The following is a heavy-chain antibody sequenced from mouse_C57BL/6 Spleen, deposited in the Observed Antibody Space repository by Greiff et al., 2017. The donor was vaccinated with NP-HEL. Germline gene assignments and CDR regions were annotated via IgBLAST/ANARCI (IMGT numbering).Heavy chain of an antibody. D-gene: IGHD3-2*02. V-gene: IGHV5-9*01. J-gene: IGHJ2*01. CDR3: ARHLDSSGYFDY. Sequence: EVKLMESGGGLVKPGGSLKLSCAASGFTFSSYTMSWVRQTPEKRLEWVATISGGGGNTYYPDSVKGRFTISRDNAKNTLYLQMSSLRSEDTALYYCARHLDSSGYFDYWGQGTTLTVSS. CDR2: ISGGGGNT. CDR1: GFTFSSYT.